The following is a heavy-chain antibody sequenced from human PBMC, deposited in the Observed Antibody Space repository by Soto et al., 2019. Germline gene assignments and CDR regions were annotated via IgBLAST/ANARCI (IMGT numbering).Heavy chain of an antibody. Sequence: PSETRSLTCRVSGGSINNYYWSWIPQPPGKGLEWIGYISMSGRTSYNPSLESRVTMSVYTSKNQLSLGLSSITAADTAVYYCARADNSGSGSYTLFDAFALWGQGTTVTVSS. D-gene: IGHD3-10*01. CDR1: GGSINNYY. CDR3: ARADNSGSGSYTLFDAFAL. J-gene: IGHJ3*01. V-gene: IGHV4-59*01. CDR2: ISMSGRT.